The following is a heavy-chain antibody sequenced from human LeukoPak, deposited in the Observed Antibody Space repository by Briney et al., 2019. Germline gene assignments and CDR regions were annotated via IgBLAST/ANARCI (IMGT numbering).Heavy chain of an antibody. V-gene: IGHV4-39*01. CDR3: ARQDIVVVVAARDNWFDP. D-gene: IGHD2-15*01. J-gene: IGHJ5*02. CDR2: IYYSGST. CDR1: GGSISSSSYY. Sequence: PSETLSLTCTVSGGSISSSSYYWGWIRQPPGKGLEWIGSIYYSGSTYYNPSLKSRVTISVDTSKNQFSLKLSSVTAADTAVYYCARQDIVVVVAARDNWFDPWGQGTLVTVSS.